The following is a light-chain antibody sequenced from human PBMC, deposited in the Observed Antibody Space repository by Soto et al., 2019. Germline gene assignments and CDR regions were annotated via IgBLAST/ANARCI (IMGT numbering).Light chain of an antibody. CDR1: RNINRK. J-gene: IGKJ4*01. CDR3: HQYYDYPPLI. V-gene: IGKV3-15*01. CDR2: GAS. Sequence: EIVMTQSPATLSVSPGERATLSCRASRNINRKLAWYQQKPGQDPRLLISGASTRATAIPARFSGSGSGTEFTLTISSLQSEDFAVYYCHQYYDYPPLIFGGGTKVEIK.